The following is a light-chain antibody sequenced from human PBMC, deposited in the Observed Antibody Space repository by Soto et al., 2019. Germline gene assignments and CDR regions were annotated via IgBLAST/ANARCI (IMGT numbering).Light chain of an antibody. CDR2: DAS. CDR3: QQRSHWPPWT. CDR1: QSVSTY. V-gene: IGKV3-11*01. J-gene: IGKJ1*01. Sequence: EIVLTQSPATLSLSPGERATLSCRASQSVSTYLAWYQQKPGQAPRLLIYDASNRATGIPARFSGSGSGTDFTLTVSSLEPEDFAVYYCQQRSHWPPWTVGQGTKVEF.